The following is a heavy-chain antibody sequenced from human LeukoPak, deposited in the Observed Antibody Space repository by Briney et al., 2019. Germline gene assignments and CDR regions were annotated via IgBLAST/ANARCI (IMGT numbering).Heavy chain of an antibody. V-gene: IGHV4-39*01. CDR1: GGSISTSSYY. Sequence: SETLSLTCTVSGGSISTSSYYWGWIRQPPGKGLEWIGSIYYSGSTYYNPSLKSRVTISVDTSKNQFSLKLSSVTAADTAVYYCARHFREYYDSSGAHFDYWGQGTLVTVSS. J-gene: IGHJ4*02. CDR2: IYYSGST. CDR3: ARHFREYYDSSGAHFDY. D-gene: IGHD3-22*01.